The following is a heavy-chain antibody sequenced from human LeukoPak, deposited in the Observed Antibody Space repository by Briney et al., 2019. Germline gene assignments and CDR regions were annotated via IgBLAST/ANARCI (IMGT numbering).Heavy chain of an antibody. CDR2: IIPILGIA. Sequence: SVKVSCKASGGTFSSYAISWVRQAPGQGLEWMGRIIPILGIANYAQKFQGRVTITADKSTSTAYMELSSLRSEDTAVYYCARSGSGSTYAGFGDIWAKGQWSPSLQ. D-gene: IGHD3-10*01. J-gene: IGHJ3*02. V-gene: IGHV1-69*04. CDR3: ARSGSGSTYAGFGDI. CDR1: GGTFSSYA.